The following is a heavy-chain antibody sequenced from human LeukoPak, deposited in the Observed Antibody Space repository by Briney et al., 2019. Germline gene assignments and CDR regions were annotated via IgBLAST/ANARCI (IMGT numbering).Heavy chain of an antibody. CDR2: ISGSGGST. V-gene: IGHV3-23*01. Sequence: PGGSLRLSCAASGFTFSSYAMSWVRQAPGKGLEWVSAISGSGGSTYYADSVKGRFTISRDNSKSTLYLQMNSLRAEDTAVYYCAKDHSVMIRGVINYWGQGTLVTVSS. CDR3: AKDHSVMIRGVINY. CDR1: GFTFSSYA. J-gene: IGHJ4*02. D-gene: IGHD3-10*01.